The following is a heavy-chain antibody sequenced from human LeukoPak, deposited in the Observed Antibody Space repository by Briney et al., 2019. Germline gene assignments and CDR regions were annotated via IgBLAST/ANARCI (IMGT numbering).Heavy chain of an antibody. CDR2: IYSGGST. V-gene: IGHV3-53*01. CDR1: GFTVSSNY. D-gene: IGHD3-9*01. Sequence: GGSLRLSCAAAGFTVSSNYMSWVRQAPGEGLEWGSVIYSGGSTYYADSVKGRFTISRDNSKNPLYLQMNSLRAEDTAVYYCARESFDWLSQSYYYGMDVWGQGTTVTVSS. J-gene: IGHJ6*02. CDR3: ARESFDWLSQSYYYGMDV.